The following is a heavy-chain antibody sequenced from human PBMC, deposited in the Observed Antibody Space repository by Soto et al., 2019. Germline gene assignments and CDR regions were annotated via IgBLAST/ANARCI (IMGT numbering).Heavy chain of an antibody. CDR1: GFTFSSYA. V-gene: IGHV3-30-3*01. Sequence: GGSLRLSCAASGFTFSSYAMHWVRQAPGKGLEWVAVISYDGSNKYYADSVKGRFTISRDNSKNTLYLQMNSLRAEDTAVYYCARSNPKAGNDYCGQGTLVTVSS. J-gene: IGHJ4*02. CDR3: ARSNPKAGNDY. CDR2: ISYDGSNK. D-gene: IGHD2-8*01.